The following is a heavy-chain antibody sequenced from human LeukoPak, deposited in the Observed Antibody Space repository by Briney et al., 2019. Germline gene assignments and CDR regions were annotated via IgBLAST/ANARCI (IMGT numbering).Heavy chain of an antibody. CDR3: ARDGRYYYAFDI. D-gene: IGHD1-26*01. V-gene: IGHV4-4*07. CDR1: RGSTSTYY. Sequence: SETLSLTCTVSRGSTSTYYWSWIRQPAGKGLEWIGRIYPSGNTNFNPSLMSRVTMSIDTSKNQFSLKLSSVTAADTAIYYCARDGRYYYAFDIWGQGTMVTVSS. J-gene: IGHJ3*02. CDR2: IYPSGNT.